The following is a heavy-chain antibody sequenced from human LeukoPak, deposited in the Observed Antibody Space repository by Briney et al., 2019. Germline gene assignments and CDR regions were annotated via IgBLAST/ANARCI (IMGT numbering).Heavy chain of an antibody. V-gene: IGHV5-51*01. CDR2: IYPGDSDT. D-gene: IGHD6-13*01. J-gene: IGHJ4*02. CDR3: ARQVAAASDS. Sequence: GESLKISCKGSGYSFPSYWIGWVRQMPGRGLEWMGLIYPGDSDTRYSPSFQGQVTLSVDKSITTAYLQWSSLTAADTAMYYCARQVAAASDSWGQGTLVTVSS. CDR1: GYSFPSYW.